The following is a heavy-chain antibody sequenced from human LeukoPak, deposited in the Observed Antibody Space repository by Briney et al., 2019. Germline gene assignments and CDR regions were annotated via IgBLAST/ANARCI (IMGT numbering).Heavy chain of an antibody. Sequence: SETLSLTCTVSGGSIRDSYWNWIRLPAGRGLEWIGRSYTTGSASYNPSLKSRVTMSFDMSSNQFSLRLTSVTAADTAVYFCARGELIRGVLARSPRPRLYYGMDVWGQGTTVTVSS. D-gene: IGHD3-10*01. J-gene: IGHJ6*02. V-gene: IGHV4-4*07. CDR3: ARGELIRGVLARSPRPRLYYGMDV. CDR2: SYTTGSA. CDR1: GGSIRDSY.